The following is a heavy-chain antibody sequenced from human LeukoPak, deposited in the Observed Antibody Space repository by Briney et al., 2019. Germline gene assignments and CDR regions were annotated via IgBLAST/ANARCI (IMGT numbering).Heavy chain of an antibody. CDR1: GFTFSDYY. CDR2: ISSCGSTI. Sequence: PGGSLRLSCAASGFTFSDYYMSWIRQAPGKGLEWVSYISSCGSTIYYADSVKGRFTISRDNAKNSLYLQMNSLRAEDTAVYYCATASTVPATTFDPWGQGTLVTVSS. J-gene: IGHJ5*02. CDR3: ATASTVPATTFDP. D-gene: IGHD2-2*01. V-gene: IGHV3-11*01.